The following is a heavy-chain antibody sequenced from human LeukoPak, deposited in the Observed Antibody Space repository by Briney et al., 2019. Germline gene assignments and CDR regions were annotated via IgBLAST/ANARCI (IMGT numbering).Heavy chain of an antibody. CDR1: GYSISSGYY. Sequence: SETLSLTCAVSGYSISSGYYWGWIRQPPGKGLEWIGSIYHSGSTYYNPSLKSRVTISVDTSKNQFSLKLSSVTAADTAVYYCASLEKNGIVGATPRAFDIWGQGTMVTVSS. D-gene: IGHD1-26*01. V-gene: IGHV4-38-2*01. CDR3: ASLEKNGIVGATPRAFDI. J-gene: IGHJ3*02. CDR2: IYHSGST.